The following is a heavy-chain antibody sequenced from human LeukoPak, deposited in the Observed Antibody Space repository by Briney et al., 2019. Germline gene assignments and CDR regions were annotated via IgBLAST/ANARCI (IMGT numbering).Heavy chain of an antibody. CDR2: IYYSGST. CDR3: ARVGYCLFDY. Sequence: SETLSLTCTVSGGSISSGGYYWSWIRQHPGKGLEWIGYIYYSGSTYYNPSLKSRVTISVDTSKNQFSLKLSSVTAADTAVYYCARVGYCLFDYWGQGTLVTVSS. CDR1: GGSISSGGYY. D-gene: IGHD2-15*01. J-gene: IGHJ4*02. V-gene: IGHV4-31*02.